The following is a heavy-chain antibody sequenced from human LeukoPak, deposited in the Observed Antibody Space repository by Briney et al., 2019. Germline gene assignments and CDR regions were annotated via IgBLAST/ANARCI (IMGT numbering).Heavy chain of an antibody. CDR2: IYYSGST. CDR1: GGSISSYY. D-gene: IGHD6-19*01. V-gene: IGHV4-59*01. J-gene: IGHJ4*02. CDR3: TRARSSGWGHNFDY. Sequence: PSETLSLTCTVSGGSISSYYWSWIRQPPGKGLEWIGYIYYSGSTNYNPSLKSRVTISVDTSKNQFSLKLSSVTAADTAVYYCTRARSSGWGHNFDYWGQGTLVTVSS.